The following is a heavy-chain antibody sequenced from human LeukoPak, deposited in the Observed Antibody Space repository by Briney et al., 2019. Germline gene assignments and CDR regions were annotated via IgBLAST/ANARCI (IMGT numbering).Heavy chain of an antibody. D-gene: IGHD2-8*01. J-gene: IGHJ4*02. CDR3: AREVDIVLVVYAALDY. V-gene: IGHV6-1*01. CDR2: TYYRSKWYN. CDR1: GDSVSSNSAA. Sequence: SQTLSLTCAISGDSVSSNSAAWNWIRQSPSRGLEWLGRTYYRSKWYNDYAVSVKSRITINPDTSKNQFSLQLNSVTPEDTAVYYCAREVDIVLVVYAALDYWGQGTLVTVSS.